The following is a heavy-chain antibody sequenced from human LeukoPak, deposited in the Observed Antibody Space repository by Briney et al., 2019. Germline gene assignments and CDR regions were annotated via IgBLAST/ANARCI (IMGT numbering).Heavy chain of an antibody. J-gene: IGHJ4*02. CDR1: GRSFSGYY. CDR3: ARGRGDYVWGSYRYRDYFDY. CDR2: INYSGST. D-gene: IGHD3-16*02. V-gene: IGHV4-34*01. Sequence: PSETLSLTCAVYGRSFSGYYWSWIRQPPGKGREWIGEINYSGSTNYNPSLKSRVTISVDASKNQFSLKLSSVTAADTAVYYCARGRGDYVWGSYRYRDYFDYWGQGTLVSVSS.